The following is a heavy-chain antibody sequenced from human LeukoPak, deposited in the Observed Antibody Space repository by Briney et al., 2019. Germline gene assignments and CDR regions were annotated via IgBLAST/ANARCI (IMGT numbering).Heavy chain of an antibody. CDR1: GGSISSYY. J-gene: IGHJ3*02. D-gene: IGHD6-13*01. CDR2: IYYSGST. CDR3: ASRTPGIAAAGDDAFDI. Sequence: SETLSLTCTVSGGSISSYYWSWIRQPPGKGLEWIGYIYYSGSTNYNPSLKSRATISVAPSKNQFSLKLSSVTAADTAVYYCASRTPGIAAAGDDAFDIWGQGTMVTVSS. V-gene: IGHV4-59*08.